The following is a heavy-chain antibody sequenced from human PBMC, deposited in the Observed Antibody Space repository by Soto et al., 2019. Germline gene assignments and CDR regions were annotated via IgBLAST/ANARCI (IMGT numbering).Heavy chain of an antibody. Sequence: VASVKVSCKASGYTFTSYGISWVRQAPGQGLEWMGWISAYNGNTNYAQKLQGRVTMTTDTSTSTAYMELRSLRSDDTAVYYCARGSSTVTYYYYYGMDVWGQGTTVTVSS. CDR3: ARGSSTVTYYYYYGMDV. CDR2: ISAYNGNT. D-gene: IGHD4-4*01. CDR1: GYTFTSYG. V-gene: IGHV1-18*01. J-gene: IGHJ6*02.